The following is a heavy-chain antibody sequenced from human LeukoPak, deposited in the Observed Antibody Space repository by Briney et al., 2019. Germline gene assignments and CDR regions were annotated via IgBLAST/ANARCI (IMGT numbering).Heavy chain of an antibody. Sequence: GGSLRLSCAASGFTLDDYGMSWVRQAPGKGLEWVSGINWNGGSTGYADSVKGRFTISRDNAKNSLYLQMHRMRAEDTALYYCARVSRTLNYYYYYYMDVWGKGTTVPVSS. CDR3: ARVSRTLNYYYYYYMDV. CDR2: INWNGGST. CDR1: GFTLDDYG. J-gene: IGHJ6*03. D-gene: IGHD2-2*01. V-gene: IGHV3-20*04.